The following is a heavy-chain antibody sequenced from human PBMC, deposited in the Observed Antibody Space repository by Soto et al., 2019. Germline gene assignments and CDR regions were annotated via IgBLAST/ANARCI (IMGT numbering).Heavy chain of an antibody. CDR2: ISGSGGST. CDR1: GFTFSSYA. J-gene: IGHJ4*02. Sequence: GGSLRLSCAASGFTFSSYAMRWVRQAPGKGLEWVSAISGSGGSTHYADSVKGRSTIARDNSKNTLYLQVNSLRAEDTAVYYCAKEADISGYNPDYGGQGAQVTVSS. CDR3: AKEADISGYNPDY. D-gene: IGHD3-22*01. V-gene: IGHV3-23*01.